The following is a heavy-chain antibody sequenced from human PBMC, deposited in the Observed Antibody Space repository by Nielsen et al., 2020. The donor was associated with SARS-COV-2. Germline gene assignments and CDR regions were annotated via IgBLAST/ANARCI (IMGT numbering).Heavy chain of an antibody. J-gene: IGHJ3*02. D-gene: IGHD4-17*01. V-gene: IGHV2-26*01. Sequence: WIRQPPGKALEWLAHIFLKDEKSYSTYLKRRRTISTDTSKSQVVLTMTNMDPVDTATYYCAHRTTLSAFDIWGQGTMVTVSS. CDR2: IFLKDEK. CDR3: AHRTTLSAFDI.